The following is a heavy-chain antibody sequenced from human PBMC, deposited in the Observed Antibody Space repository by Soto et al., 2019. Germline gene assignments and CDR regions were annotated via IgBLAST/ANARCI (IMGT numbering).Heavy chain of an antibody. V-gene: IGHV1-18*04. D-gene: IGHD6-25*01. J-gene: IGHJ6*02. Sequence: ASVKVSCKASGGTFTSYGISWVRQAPGQGYEWMGSISAYNGNTKYAQKLEGTVTMTTDTSTSTAHMVLRSLRSADAAGSYSARDLGRCLQGLVQRSYGMGVNGQRTTGTVSS. CDR2: ISAYNGNT. CDR1: GGTFTSYG. CDR3: ARDLGRCLQGLVQRSYGMGV.